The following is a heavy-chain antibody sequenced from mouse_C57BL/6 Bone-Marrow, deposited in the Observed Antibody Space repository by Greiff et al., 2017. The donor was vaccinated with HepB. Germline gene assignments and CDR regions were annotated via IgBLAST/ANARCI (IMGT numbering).Heavy chain of an antibody. CDR2: IYPGSGST. CDR1: GYTFTSYW. V-gene: IGHV1-55*01. CDR3: ARGVITTVVATRWYFDV. J-gene: IGHJ1*03. D-gene: IGHD1-1*01. Sequence: QVQLKQPGAELVKPGASVKMSCKASGYTFTSYWITWVKQRPGQGLEWIGDIYPGSGSTNYNEKFKSKATLTVDTSSSTAYMQLSSLTSEDSAVYYCARGVITTVVATRWYFDVWGTGTTVTVSS.